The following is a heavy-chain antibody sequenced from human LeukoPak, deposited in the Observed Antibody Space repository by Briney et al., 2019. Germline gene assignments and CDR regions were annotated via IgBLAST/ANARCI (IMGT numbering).Heavy chain of an antibody. Sequence: ASVKVSCKASGYTFTGYYIHWVRQAPGQGLEWLGWINPHTGDTYHAQKFQGRVTMTRDASVNTAYMQLTSLKSDDTAIYYCARGEAPEDKWGQGTLVTVSP. CDR1: GYTFTGYY. CDR3: ARGEAPEDK. CDR2: INPHTGDT. J-gene: IGHJ4*02. V-gene: IGHV1-2*02.